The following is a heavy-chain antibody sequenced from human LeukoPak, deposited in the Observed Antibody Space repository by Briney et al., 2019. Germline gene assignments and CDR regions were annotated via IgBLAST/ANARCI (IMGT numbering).Heavy chain of an antibody. CDR3: ARVEMATNDFDY. D-gene: IGHD5-24*01. J-gene: IGHJ4*02. CDR2: IYTSGST. Sequence: SETLSLTCTVSGGSISSYYWSWIRQPAGKGLEWIGRIYTSGSTNYNPSLKSRVTMSVDTSKNQLSLKLSSVTAADTAVYYCARVEMATNDFDYWGQGTLVTVSS. V-gene: IGHV4-4*07. CDR1: GGSISSYY.